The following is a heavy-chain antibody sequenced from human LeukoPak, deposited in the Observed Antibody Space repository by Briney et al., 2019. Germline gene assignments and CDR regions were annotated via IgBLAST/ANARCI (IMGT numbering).Heavy chain of an antibody. V-gene: IGHV4-34*01. CDR3: ARRGYSYGGIAY. CDR2: INHSGST. D-gene: IGHD5-18*01. Sequence: SETLSLTCAVHGGSFSGYYWSWIRQPPGKGLEWIGEINHSGSTNYNPSLKSRVTISVDTSKNQFSLKLSSVTAADTAVYYCARRGYSYGGIAYWGQGTLVTVSS. J-gene: IGHJ4*02. CDR1: GGSFSGYY.